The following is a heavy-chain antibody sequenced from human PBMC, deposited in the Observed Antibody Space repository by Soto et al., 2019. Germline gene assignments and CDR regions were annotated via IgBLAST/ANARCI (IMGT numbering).Heavy chain of an antibody. CDR2: VSAYNGNT. D-gene: IGHD6-19*01. J-gene: IGHJ4*02. Sequence: QVQLVQSGAEVKMPGASVKVSCKASGYIFTIHGIYWVRQAPGQGLEWLGWVSAYNGNTKYIKSLQGRVTMTTDTSTTTAHMELRSLTSNDTAVYYCAKSEYSSGWPWDPPVYWGQGTLVTVSS. V-gene: IGHV1-18*01. CDR3: AKSEYSSGWPWDPPVY. CDR1: GYIFTIHG.